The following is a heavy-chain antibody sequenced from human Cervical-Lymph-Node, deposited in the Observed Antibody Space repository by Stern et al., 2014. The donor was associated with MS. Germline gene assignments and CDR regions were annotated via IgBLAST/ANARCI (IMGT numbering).Heavy chain of an antibody. V-gene: IGHV1-46*01. CDR2: IHPGGRST. CDR3: ARDNGGWSVDS. Sequence: VQLVESGAEVKKPGASVTVSCKASGYTFTSNKMHWVRQAPGQGLEWMGIIHPGGRSTNYAQKLPVSITMTVEPSTSTQYLGVTSLRSEDTAVYSCARDNGGWSVDSWGQGTLVIVSS. J-gene: IGHJ4*02. CDR1: GYTFTSNK. D-gene: IGHD6-19*01.